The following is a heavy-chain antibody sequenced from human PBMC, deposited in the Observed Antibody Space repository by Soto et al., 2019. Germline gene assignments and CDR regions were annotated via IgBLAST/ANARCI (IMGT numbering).Heavy chain of an antibody. CDR1: GGTFSSYA. Sequence: QVQLVQSGAEVKEPGSSVKVSCQASGGTFSSYALSWVRQAPGQGLEWMGGIIRLFRRPDYAQKFQGRVTITADESTSTAYMELSSLRSEDTAIYYCARDNGRPQFGGNYYYITDVWGQGTTITVSS. CDR2: IIRLFRRP. D-gene: IGHD3-10*01. J-gene: IGHJ6*02. V-gene: IGHV1-69*12. CDR3: ARDNGRPQFGGNYYYITDV.